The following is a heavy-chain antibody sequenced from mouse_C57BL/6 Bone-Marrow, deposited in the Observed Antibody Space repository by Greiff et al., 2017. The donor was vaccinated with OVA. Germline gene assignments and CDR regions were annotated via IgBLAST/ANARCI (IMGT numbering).Heavy chain of an antibody. V-gene: IGHV2-2*01. Sequence: QAQLKESGPGLVQPSQSLSITCTVSGFSLTSYGVHWVRQSPGKGLEWLGVIWSGGSTDYNAAFISRLSISKDNSKSQVFFKMNSLQADDTAIYYCARKRWGTGKGFAYWGQGTLVTVSA. D-gene: IGHD4-1*01. CDR1: GFSLTSYG. CDR3: ARKRWGTGKGFAY. CDR2: IWSGGST. J-gene: IGHJ3*01.